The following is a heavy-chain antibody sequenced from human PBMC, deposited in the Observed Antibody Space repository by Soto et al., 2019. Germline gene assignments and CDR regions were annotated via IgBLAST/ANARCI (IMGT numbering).Heavy chain of an antibody. D-gene: IGHD6-6*01. V-gene: IGHV4-30-2*01. Sequence: SETLSLTCAVFGGSISSGGYSWSWIRQPPGKGLEWIGYIYHSGSTYYNPSLKSRVTISVDRSKNQFSLKLSSVTAADTAVYYCAREDSSSSAWFDPWGQGTLVTVSS. CDR3: AREDSSSSAWFDP. J-gene: IGHJ5*02. CDR2: IYHSGST. CDR1: GGSISSGGYS.